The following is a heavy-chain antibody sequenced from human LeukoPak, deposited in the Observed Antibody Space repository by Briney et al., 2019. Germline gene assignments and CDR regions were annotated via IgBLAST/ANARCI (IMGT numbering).Heavy chain of an antibody. V-gene: IGHV4-59*01. CDR2: IYYSGST. CDR1: GGSITNYY. CDR3: ARTEPSGTTSH. D-gene: IGHD1-1*01. J-gene: IGHJ4*02. Sequence: SETLSLTCTVSGGSITNYYWSWIRQPPGKGLEWVGYIYYSGSTNYNPSLKSRVTLSVDTSRNQFSLSLRSMTAADTAVYYCARTEPSGTTSHWGQGTLVTVSS.